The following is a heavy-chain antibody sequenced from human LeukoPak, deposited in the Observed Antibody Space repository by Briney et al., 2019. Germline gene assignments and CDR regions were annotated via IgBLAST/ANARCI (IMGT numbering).Heavy chain of an antibody. D-gene: IGHD1-26*01. Sequence: SSETLSLTCAVYGGSFSGYYWCWIRQPPGKGLEWIGEINHSGSTNYNPSLKSRVTISVDTSKNQFSLKLSSVTAADTAVYYCARVGESGSYLGPFDYWGQGTLVTVSS. CDR2: INHSGST. V-gene: IGHV4-34*01. CDR3: ARVGESGSYLGPFDY. CDR1: GGSFSGYY. J-gene: IGHJ4*02.